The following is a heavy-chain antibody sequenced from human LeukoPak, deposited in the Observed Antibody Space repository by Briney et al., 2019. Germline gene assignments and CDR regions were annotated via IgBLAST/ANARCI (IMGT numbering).Heavy chain of an antibody. V-gene: IGHV3-30*04. CDR1: GFTFSSYA. J-gene: IGHJ6*03. CDR3: AKDAITMVRGVNFYYYYMDV. Sequence: TGGSLRLSCAASGFTFSSYAMHWVRQAPGKGLEWVAVISYDGSNKYYADSVKGRFTISRDNSKNTLYLRMNSLRAEDTAVYYCAKDAITMVRGVNFYYYYMDVWGKGTTVTISS. D-gene: IGHD3-10*01. CDR2: ISYDGSNK.